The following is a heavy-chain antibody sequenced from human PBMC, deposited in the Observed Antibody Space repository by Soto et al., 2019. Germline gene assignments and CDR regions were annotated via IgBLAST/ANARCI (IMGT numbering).Heavy chain of an antibody. V-gene: IGHV1-3*01. Sequence: ASVKVSCKASGYTFTSYAMHWVRQAPGQRLEWMGWINAGNGNTKYSQKFQGRVTITRDTSASAAYMELSSLRSEDTAVYYCARVAYDSSGYYSWGQGTLVTVSS. CDR1: GYTFTSYA. D-gene: IGHD3-22*01. J-gene: IGHJ4*02. CDR3: ARVAYDSSGYYS. CDR2: INAGNGNT.